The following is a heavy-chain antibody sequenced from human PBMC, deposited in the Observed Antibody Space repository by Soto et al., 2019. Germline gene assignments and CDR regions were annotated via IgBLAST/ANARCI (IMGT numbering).Heavy chain of an antibody. V-gene: IGHV3-23*01. D-gene: IGHD2-2*01. CDR3: ADPVPVPTHYDYYDMDV. J-gene: IGHJ6*02. CDR2: ISNSGDTI. CDR1: GFTFSYYT. Sequence: EVQLLESGGGLVQHGGSLRLSCVASGFTFSYYTMSWVRQAPGKGLEWVSGISNSGDTIYYADSVKGRFNISSDNFKNTLYLQMKSLRADDTAVYYCADPVPVPTHYDYYDMDVWGQGTTVTVSS.